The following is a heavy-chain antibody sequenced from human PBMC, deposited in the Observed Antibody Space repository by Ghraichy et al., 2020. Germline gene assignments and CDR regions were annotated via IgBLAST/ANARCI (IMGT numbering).Heavy chain of an antibody. D-gene: IGHD3-10*01. CDR1: GDSVSSNNAA. Sequence: SQTLSLTCAISGDSVSSNNAAWNWIRQSPSRGLEWLGRTYYRSKWYNDYAGSVKSRITINTDTFKNQFSLQLNTVTPEDTAVYYCAREFYGSGSYYSIDFWGQGTSVTVSS. J-gene: IGHJ4*02. CDR3: AREFYGSGSYYSIDF. CDR2: TYYRSKWYN. V-gene: IGHV6-1*01.